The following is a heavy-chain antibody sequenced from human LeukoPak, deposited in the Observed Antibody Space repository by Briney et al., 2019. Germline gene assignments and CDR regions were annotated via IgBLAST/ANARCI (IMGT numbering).Heavy chain of an antibody. Sequence: PGGSLRLSCAASGFTFSSYAMNWVRQAPGKGLKCISAISGSGDSTHYADSVKGRFTISRDNSKNTLYLQMNSLRAEDTAVYYCARNVSGQYFDIWGRGTLVTVSS. D-gene: IGHD2/OR15-2a*01. CDR3: ARNVSGQYFDI. CDR1: GFTFSSYA. J-gene: IGHJ2*01. V-gene: IGHV3-23*01. CDR2: ISGSGDST.